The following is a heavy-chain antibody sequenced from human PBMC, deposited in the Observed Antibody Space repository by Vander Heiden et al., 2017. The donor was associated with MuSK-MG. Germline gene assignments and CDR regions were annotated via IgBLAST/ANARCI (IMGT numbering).Heavy chain of an antibody. CDR3: ARVPYCSSTSCYLGSPDY. Sequence: QVQLVQSGAEVKKPGASVKVSCKASGYTFTSYGISWVRQAPGQGLEWMGWISACNGNTNYAQKLQDRVTMTTDTSTSTAYMELRSLRSDDTAVYYCARVPYCSSTSCYLGSPDYWGQGTLVTVSS. J-gene: IGHJ4*02. CDR1: GYTFTSYG. CDR2: ISACNGNT. D-gene: IGHD2-2*01. V-gene: IGHV1-18*01.